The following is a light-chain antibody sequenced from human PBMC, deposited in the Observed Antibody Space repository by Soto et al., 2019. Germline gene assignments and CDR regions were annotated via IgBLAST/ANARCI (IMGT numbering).Light chain of an antibody. Sequence: DIQVTQAPSTLSASERDRDIITCRASQSISSWLAWYQQKPGKAPNLLIYDASTLEGGVPSRFSGSGSGTEFSLTISSLQPDDFATFYCQQYSSFSRTFGQGTKVDIK. CDR2: DAS. J-gene: IGKJ1*01. CDR1: QSISSW. V-gene: IGKV1-5*01. CDR3: QQYSSFSRT.